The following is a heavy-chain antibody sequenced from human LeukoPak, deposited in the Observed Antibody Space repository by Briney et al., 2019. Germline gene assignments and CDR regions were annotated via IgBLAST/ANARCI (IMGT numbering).Heavy chain of an antibody. V-gene: IGHV3-9*01. CDR3: AKGLLGYCSGGSCYSDYFDY. D-gene: IGHD2-15*01. Sequence: GGSLRLSCAAPGFTFDDYAMHWVRQAPGKGLEWVSGISWNSGSIGYADSVKGRFTISRDNAKNSLYLQMNSLRAEDTALYYCAKGLLGYCSGGSCYSDYFDYWGQGTLVTVSS. CDR2: ISWNSGSI. J-gene: IGHJ4*02. CDR1: GFTFDDYA.